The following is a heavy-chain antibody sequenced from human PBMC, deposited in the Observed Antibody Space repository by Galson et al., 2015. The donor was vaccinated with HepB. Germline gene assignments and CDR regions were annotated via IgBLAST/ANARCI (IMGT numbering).Heavy chain of an antibody. V-gene: IGHV5-51*03. CDR1: GYSFSNYW. CDR2: IYPGDSDT. CDR3: ARVPANSGYVYYYAMDV. D-gene: IGHD5-12*01. Sequence: QSGAEVKKPGESLKISCKGSGYSFSNYWIAWVRQMPGKGLECMGIIYPGDSDTRYSPSFQGQVTISADKSISTAYLQWSSLTASDTAMYYCARVPANSGYVYYYAMDVWGQGTTVTVSS. J-gene: IGHJ6*02.